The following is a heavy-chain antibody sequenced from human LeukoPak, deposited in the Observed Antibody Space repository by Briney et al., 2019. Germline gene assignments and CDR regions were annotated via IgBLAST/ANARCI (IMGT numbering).Heavy chain of an antibody. J-gene: IGHJ4*02. V-gene: IGHV3-48*01. Sequence: GGSLRLSCAASGFTFRSFGMNWVRQAPGKGLEWVSYISSTSSTTYYADSVKGRFTISRDNAKNSLYLQMSSLRAEDTAVYYCARSHCSGGSCYFYYFDYWGQGTLVTVSS. CDR1: GFTFRSFG. CDR2: ISSTSSTT. CDR3: ARSHCSGGSCYFYYFDY. D-gene: IGHD2-15*01.